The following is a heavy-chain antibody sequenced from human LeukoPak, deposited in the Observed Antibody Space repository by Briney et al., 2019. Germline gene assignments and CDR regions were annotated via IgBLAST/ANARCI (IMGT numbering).Heavy chain of an antibody. CDR1: GFTFDDYA. CDR3: AKNQGSGSLGHAQSYFYGMDV. Sequence: PGGSLRLSCAASGFTFDDYAMHWVRQAPGKGLEWVSGISWNSGSIGYADSVKGRFTISRDNSKNTLYLQMNSLRADDTAIYYCAKNQGSGSLGHAQSYFYGMDVWGQGTTVTVSS. D-gene: IGHD3-10*01. V-gene: IGHV3-9*01. J-gene: IGHJ6*02. CDR2: ISWNSGSI.